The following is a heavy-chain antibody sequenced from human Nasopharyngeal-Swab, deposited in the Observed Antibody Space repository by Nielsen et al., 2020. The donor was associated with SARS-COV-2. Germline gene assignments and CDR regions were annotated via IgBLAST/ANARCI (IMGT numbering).Heavy chain of an antibody. CDR2: INPNSGGT. J-gene: IGHJ6*02. D-gene: IGHD2-15*01. Sequence: ASVKVSCKASGYTFTGYYMHWVRQAPGQGLEWMGRINPNSGGTNYAQKFQGRVTMTRDTSISTAYMELSRLRSDDTAVYYCARVQSVVVAGTDDYYYGMDVWGQGTTVTVSS. CDR1: GYTFTGYY. CDR3: ARVQSVVVAGTDDYYYGMDV. V-gene: IGHV1-2*06.